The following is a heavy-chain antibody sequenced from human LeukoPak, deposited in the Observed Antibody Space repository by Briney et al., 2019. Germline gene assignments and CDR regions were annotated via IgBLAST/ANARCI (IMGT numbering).Heavy chain of an antibody. D-gene: IGHD5/OR15-5a*01. CDR1: GGTFSSYA. V-gene: IGHV1-69*04. CDR2: IIPILGIA. Sequence: SVKVSCKASGGTFSSYAISWVRQAPGQGLEWTGRIIPILGIANYAQKFQGRVTITADKSTSTAYMELSSLRSEDTAVYYCASSSRDSDYWGQGTLVTVSS. CDR3: ASSSRDSDY. J-gene: IGHJ4*02.